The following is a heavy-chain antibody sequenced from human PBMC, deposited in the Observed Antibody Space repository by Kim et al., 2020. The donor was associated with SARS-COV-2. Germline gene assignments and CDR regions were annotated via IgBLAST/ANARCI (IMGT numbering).Heavy chain of an antibody. CDR2: ISSRGSTI. J-gene: IGHJ4*02. Sequence: GGSLRLSCAASGFTFSDKYMSWIRQAPGKGLEWVSYISSRGSTIYYADSAQGRFTISRDNTKSSLYLQMNSLRDEDTAVYYCARGYSGGWNFDYWGQGTLVTVSS. D-gene: IGHD6-19*01. CDR1: GFTFSDKY. V-gene: IGHV3-11*01. CDR3: ARGYSGGWNFDY.